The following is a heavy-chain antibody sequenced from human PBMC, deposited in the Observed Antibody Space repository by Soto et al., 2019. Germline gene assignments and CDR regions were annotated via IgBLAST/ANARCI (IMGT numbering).Heavy chain of an antibody. Sequence: QVQLVQSGAEVKKPGSSVKVSCKASGGTFSSYAISWVRQAPGQGLEWMGGIIPIFGTANYAQKFQGRVTITADESTSTAYMELSSLRSXXXXXXXXLIDPHDFWSDYWGQGTLVTVSS. J-gene: IGHJ4*02. CDR3: LIDPHDFWSDY. CDR1: GGTFSSYA. D-gene: IGHD3-3*01. V-gene: IGHV1-69*01. CDR2: IIPIFGTA.